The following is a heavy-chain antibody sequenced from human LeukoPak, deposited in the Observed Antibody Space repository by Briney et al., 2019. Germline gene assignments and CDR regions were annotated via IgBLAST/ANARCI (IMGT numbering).Heavy chain of an antibody. CDR3: ARRITVFYWFDP. Sequence: SETLSLTCAVYGGSFSEYYWSWIRQPPGKGLEWLGEINHSGSTNYNPSLESRVTISLDTPKNQFSLKLSSVTAADTAVYYCARRITVFYWFDPWDQGTLVTVSS. CDR2: INHSGST. CDR1: GGSFSEYY. V-gene: IGHV4-34*01. D-gene: IGHD2/OR15-2a*01. J-gene: IGHJ5*02.